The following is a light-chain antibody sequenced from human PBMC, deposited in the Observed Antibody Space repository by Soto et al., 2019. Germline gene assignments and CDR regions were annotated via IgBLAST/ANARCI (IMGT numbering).Light chain of an antibody. CDR1: QSVSSSY. V-gene: IGKV3-20*01. J-gene: IGKJ1*01. CDR3: QHYDSSPPT. CDR2: GTS. Sequence: IVLTQSPGTLSLSPGERATLSCRASQSVSSSYLAWYQQKPGQAPRLLIYGTSSMATVIPNRFSGSGSGTDFTLTISRLEPEYFAVYYCQHYDSSPPTFGQGTKVEIK.